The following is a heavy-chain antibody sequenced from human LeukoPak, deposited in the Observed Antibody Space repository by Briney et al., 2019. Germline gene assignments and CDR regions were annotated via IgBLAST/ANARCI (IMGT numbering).Heavy chain of an antibody. CDR1: GGSISSYY. D-gene: IGHD6-19*01. CDR2: IYYSGST. CDR3: ARGRSSGGEFDY. V-gene: IGHV4-59*01. Sequence: PSETLSLTCTVSGGSISSYYWSWIRQPPGKGLKWIGYIYYSGSTNYNPSLKSRVTISVDTSTHQFSMKLSSVTAAHTAVYYCARGRSSGGEFDYWGQGTLVTVSS. J-gene: IGHJ4*02.